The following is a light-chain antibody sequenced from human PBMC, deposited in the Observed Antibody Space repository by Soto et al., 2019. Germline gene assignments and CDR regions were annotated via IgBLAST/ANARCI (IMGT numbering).Light chain of an antibody. V-gene: IGLV2-8*01. CDR2: EVT. Sequence: QSARTQPPSASGSPGQAVTISCTGTSSDVGGYNYVSWYQQHPGKAPKLVIYEVTKRPSGVPDRFSGSKSGNTASLTVSGLQAEDEADYYCSSFTGASTIFGTGTKVTVL. J-gene: IGLJ1*01. CDR1: SSDVGGYNY. CDR3: SSFTGASTI.